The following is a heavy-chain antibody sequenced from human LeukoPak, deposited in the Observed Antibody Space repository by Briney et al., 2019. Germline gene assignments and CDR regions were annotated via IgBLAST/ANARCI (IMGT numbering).Heavy chain of an antibody. V-gene: IGHV1-69*05. J-gene: IGHJ4*02. CDR2: IIPIFGTA. CDR3: ARTIYCGGDCYSYFDY. CDR1: GGTFSSYA. D-gene: IGHD2-21*02. Sequence: SVKVSCKASGGTFSSYAISWVRQAPGQGLEWMGRIIPIFGTANYAQKFQGRVTITTDESTSTAYMELSSLRSEDTAVHYCARTIYCGGDCYSYFDYWGQGTLVTVSS.